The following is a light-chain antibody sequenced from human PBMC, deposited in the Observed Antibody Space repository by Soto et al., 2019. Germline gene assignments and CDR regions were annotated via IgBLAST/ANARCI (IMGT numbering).Light chain of an antibody. CDR3: SSYTITSSVV. Sequence: QSALTQPASVSGSPGQSVTISCTGTSSDLGDFNYVSWYQQHPGKAPQLIIYEVTNRPSGVSSRFSGSKSGNTASLTISGLQPEDEADYHFSSYTITSSVVFGGGTKLTVL. CDR1: SSDLGDFNY. CDR2: EVT. J-gene: IGLJ2*01. V-gene: IGLV2-14*01.